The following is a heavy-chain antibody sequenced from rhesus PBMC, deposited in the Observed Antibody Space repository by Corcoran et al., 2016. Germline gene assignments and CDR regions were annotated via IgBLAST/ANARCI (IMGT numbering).Heavy chain of an antibody. Sequence: QVQLQESGPGLVKPLETLSLTCAVSGGSLSSNYWSWIRQAPGKGLEWIGYFYGSGSNPHYNPSLKSQVSLSVDTSKSQLFLKLSSVTAADTAMYYCTRHPSGYSNFDYWGQGVLVTVSS. CDR3: TRHPSGYSNFDY. V-gene: IGHV4S11*01. CDR1: GGSLSSNY. D-gene: IGHD1-1*01. CDR2: FYGSGSNP. J-gene: IGHJ4*01.